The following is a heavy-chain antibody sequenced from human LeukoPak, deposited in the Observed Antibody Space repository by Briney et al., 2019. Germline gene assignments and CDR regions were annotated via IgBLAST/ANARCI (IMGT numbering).Heavy chain of an antibody. CDR2: ISSSGSTI. CDR3: ARSLDSEYFQH. V-gene: IGHV3-48*03. Sequence: GGSLRLSCAASGFTFSSYEMNWVRQAPGKGLEGVSYISSSGSTIYYADSVKGRFTISRDNAKTSLYLQMNSLRAEDTAVYYCARSLDSEYFQHWGQGTLVTVSS. J-gene: IGHJ1*01. CDR1: GFTFSSYE.